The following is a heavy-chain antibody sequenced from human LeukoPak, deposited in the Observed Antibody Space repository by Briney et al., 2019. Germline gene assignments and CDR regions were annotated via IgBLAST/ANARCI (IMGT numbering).Heavy chain of an antibody. J-gene: IGHJ4*02. V-gene: IGHV4-39*07. CDR2: INHSGST. CDR3: ARSGKVVGWLQTTPFDY. Sequence: SETLSLTCTVSGGSISSSSYYWSWIRQPPGKGLEWIGEINHSGSTNYNPSLKSRITISVDTSKNQFSLKLSSVTAADTAVYYCARSGKVVGWLQTTPFDYWGQGTLVTVSS. D-gene: IGHD5-24*01. CDR1: GGSISSSSYY.